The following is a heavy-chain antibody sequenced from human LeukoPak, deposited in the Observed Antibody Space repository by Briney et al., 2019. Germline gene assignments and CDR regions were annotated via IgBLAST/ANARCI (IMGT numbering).Heavy chain of an antibody. V-gene: IGHV3-30*04. D-gene: IGHD3-22*01. J-gene: IGHJ3*02. Sequence: PGRSLRLSCAASGFTFSGYAIHWVRQAPGKGLEWVALISYDGSNKYYTDSVKGRFTISRDNSKNTLYLQMSSLRTEDTAVYYCAKDYYSSGYYSDAFNIWGQGTMVTVSS. CDR3: AKDYYSSGYYSDAFNI. CDR2: ISYDGSNK. CDR1: GFTFSGYA.